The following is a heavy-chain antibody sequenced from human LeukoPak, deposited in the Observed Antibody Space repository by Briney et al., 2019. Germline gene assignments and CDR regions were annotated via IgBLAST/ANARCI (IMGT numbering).Heavy chain of an antibody. Sequence: GEPLKISCKGSGYSFTSYWIGWVRQMPGKGLEWMGIIYPGDSDTRYSPSFQGQVTISADKSISTAYLQWSSLKASDTAMYYCARLGSSGRYIVYYMDVWGKGTTVTVSS. CDR1: GYSFTSYW. V-gene: IGHV5-51*01. CDR3: ARLGSSGRYIVYYMDV. D-gene: IGHD6-19*01. J-gene: IGHJ6*03. CDR2: IYPGDSDT.